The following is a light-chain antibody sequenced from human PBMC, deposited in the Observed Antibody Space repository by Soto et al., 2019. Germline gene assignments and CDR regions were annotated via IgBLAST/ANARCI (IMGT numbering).Light chain of an antibody. CDR2: AAS. Sequence: DVQLSQSPTTPSASVGDTASIIRRASQRIGKYLNWYQQKPGKAPKLLIYAASSLQPGAPSVFSGSGSGTDFTLTISSLHLEDVATYSCKQSYSAPLTFGTGTKVDIK. CDR3: KQSYSAPLT. J-gene: IGKJ3*01. V-gene: IGKV1-39*01. CDR1: QRIGKY.